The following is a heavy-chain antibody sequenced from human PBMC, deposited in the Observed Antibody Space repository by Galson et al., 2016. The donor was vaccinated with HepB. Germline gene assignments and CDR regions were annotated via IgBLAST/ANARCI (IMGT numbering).Heavy chain of an antibody. CDR3: ARGSSSRSIYYYYYYTMDV. D-gene: IGHD6-6*01. CDR2: IWYDRGKE. V-gene: IGHV3-33*08. CDR1: GFTFSHYG. Sequence: SLRLSCAASGFTFSHYGMHWVRQAPGTGLEWVAVIWYDRGKEYYTESVKGRFTISRDNSKNTLYLEINTLRVEDTDVYFCARGSSSRSIYYYYYYTMDVWGQGTTVTVSS. J-gene: IGHJ6*02.